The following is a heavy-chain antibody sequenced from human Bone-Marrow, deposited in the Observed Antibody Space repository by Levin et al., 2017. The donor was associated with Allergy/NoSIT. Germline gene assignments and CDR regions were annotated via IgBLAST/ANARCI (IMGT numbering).Heavy chain of an antibody. Sequence: GESLKISCAASGFTVDNNYMSWVRQAPGKGLEWVSLIYSGGGTKYADSVKGRFTISRDSSKNTVFLQMNSLRAEDTAVYYCSGGTSCSNGGCTEWGQGTLVTVSS. CDR1: GFTVDNNY. CDR2: IYSGGGT. D-gene: IGHD2-8*01. CDR3: SGGTSCSNGGCTE. V-gene: IGHV3-66*01. J-gene: IGHJ4*02.